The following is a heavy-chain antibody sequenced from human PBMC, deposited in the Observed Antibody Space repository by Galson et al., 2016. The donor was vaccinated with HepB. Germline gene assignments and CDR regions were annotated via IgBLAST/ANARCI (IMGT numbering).Heavy chain of an antibody. V-gene: IGHV3-30-3*01. CDR2: ISFHGSIT. CDR1: GFTFNNYA. J-gene: IGHJ4*02. D-gene: IGHD3/OR15-3a*01. CDR3: ARGGDSDFWTGAIGGH. Sequence: SLRLSCAASGFTFNNYAIHWVRQAPGKGLEWVAVISFHGSITYYAESVRGRFTVPRDTSKSTLYLQMDSLRSEDTAVYYCARGGDSDFWTGAIGGHWGQGTLVTVSS.